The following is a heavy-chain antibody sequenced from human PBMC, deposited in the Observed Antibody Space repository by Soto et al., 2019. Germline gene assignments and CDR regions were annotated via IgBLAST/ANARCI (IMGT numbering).Heavy chain of an antibody. V-gene: IGHV3-23*01. Sequence: EVQLLESGGGVVQPGGSLRLSCAASGFTFVNYAMHWLRQAPGKGLEWVSSLSGRGEDTYYGDTVKGRFTISRDNLKNLLFLQMNSLRGEDTAMYFCAKDRRKLGWVDPWGQGTLVPVSS. D-gene: IGHD1-26*01. CDR3: AKDRRKLGWVDP. CDR1: GFTFVNYA. J-gene: IGHJ5*02. CDR2: LSGRGEDT.